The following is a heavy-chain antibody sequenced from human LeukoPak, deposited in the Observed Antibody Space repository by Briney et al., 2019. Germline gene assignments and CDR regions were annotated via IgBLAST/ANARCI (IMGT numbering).Heavy chain of an antibody. CDR3: ARGSLSVAAAGHFNY. CDR2: INHSGST. CDR1: GGSISSGGYF. D-gene: IGHD6-13*01. Sequence: PSETLSLTCAVSGGSISSGGYFWSWLRQPPGKGLEWIGYINHSGSTYYNSSLKSRITISADRSKNQFSLKLNSVTAADTAVYYCARGSLSVAAAGHFNYWGQGTLVTVSS. J-gene: IGHJ4*02. V-gene: IGHV4-30-2*01.